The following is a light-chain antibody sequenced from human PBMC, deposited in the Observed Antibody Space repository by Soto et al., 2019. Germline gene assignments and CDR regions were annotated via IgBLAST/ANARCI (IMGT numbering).Light chain of an antibody. CDR2: AVS. Sequence: QSVLTQPASVSGSPGQSITISCTGTSSDVGGYNYVSWYQQHPGKAPKLMIYAVSNRPSGVSNRFSGSKSGNTASLTISGLQAEDEADYYCSSYTSSSTVFGGGTKLTVL. V-gene: IGLV2-14*03. J-gene: IGLJ2*01. CDR1: SSDVGGYNY. CDR3: SSYTSSSTV.